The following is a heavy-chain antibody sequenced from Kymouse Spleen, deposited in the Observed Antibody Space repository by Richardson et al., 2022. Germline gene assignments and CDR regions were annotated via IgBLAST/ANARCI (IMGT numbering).Heavy chain of an antibody. V-gene: IGHV3-33*01. J-gene: IGHJ4*02. CDR1: GFTFSSYG. D-gene: IGHD3-22*01. CDR2: IWYDGSNK. CDR3: ARDRGYYPFDY. Sequence: QVQLVESGGGVVQPGRSLRLSCAASGFTFSSYGMHWVRQAPGKGLEWVAVIWYDGSNKYYADSVKGRFTISRDNSKNTLYLQMNSLRAEDTAVYYCARDRGYYPFDYWGQGTLVTVSS.